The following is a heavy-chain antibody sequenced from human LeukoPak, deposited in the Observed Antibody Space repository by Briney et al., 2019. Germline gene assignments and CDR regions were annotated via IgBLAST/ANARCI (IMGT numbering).Heavy chain of an antibody. CDR1: GFTFSSYT. Sequence: GGSLRLSCAASGFTFSSYTMNWVRQAPGKGLEWVSYISSSSNTIYYADSVKGRFTISRGNAKNSLYLQMNSLRAEDTAVYYCARWALYYNYYMDVWGKGTTVTVSS. CDR2: ISSSSNTI. CDR3: ARWALYYNYYMDV. D-gene: IGHD3-10*01. V-gene: IGHV3-48*01. J-gene: IGHJ6*03.